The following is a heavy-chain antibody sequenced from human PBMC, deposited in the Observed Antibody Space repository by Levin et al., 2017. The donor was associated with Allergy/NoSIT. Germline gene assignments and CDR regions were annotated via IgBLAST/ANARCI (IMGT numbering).Heavy chain of an antibody. Sequence: GGSLRLSCAASGFTFSNYAMHWVRQAPGKGLEWVAVVWYDGSNTHYADSVKGRFTISRDNSKNILYVEVNSLRTEDTAVYYCARARGGQIDGFDSWGQGTLVTVSS. CDR1: GFTFSNYA. CDR3: ARARGGQIDGFDS. J-gene: IGHJ5*01. CDR2: VWYDGSNT. V-gene: IGHV3-33*08. D-gene: IGHD3-16*01.